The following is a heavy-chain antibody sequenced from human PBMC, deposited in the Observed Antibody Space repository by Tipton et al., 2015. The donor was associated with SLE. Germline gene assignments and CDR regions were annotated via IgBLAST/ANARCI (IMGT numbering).Heavy chain of an antibody. Sequence: TLSLTCTVSGGSISSGSYYWSWIRQPAGKGLEWIGHIYTSGSTNYNPSLKSRVTISVDTSKNQFSLKLSSVTAADTAVYYCARDRLPIVGGLDAFDIWGQGTMVTVSS. CDR1: GGSISSGSYY. V-gene: IGHV4-61*09. CDR2: IYTSGST. CDR3: ARDRLPIVGGLDAFDI. D-gene: IGHD1-26*01. J-gene: IGHJ3*02.